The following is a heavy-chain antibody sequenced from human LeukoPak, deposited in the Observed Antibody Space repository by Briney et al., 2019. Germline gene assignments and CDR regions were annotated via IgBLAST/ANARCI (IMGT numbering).Heavy chain of an antibody. CDR2: TRNKANSYIT. CDR3: ASIRGTFGY. Sequence: GGSLRLSCAASGFTFSDHFLDWVRQAPGKGLEWVGRTRNKANSYITEYAASGKGRFTIARDDSKNSLYLQMSSLKTDDTAMYYCASIRGTFGYWGQGTLVTVSS. D-gene: IGHD1-26*01. V-gene: IGHV3-72*01. J-gene: IGHJ4*02. CDR1: GFTFSDHF.